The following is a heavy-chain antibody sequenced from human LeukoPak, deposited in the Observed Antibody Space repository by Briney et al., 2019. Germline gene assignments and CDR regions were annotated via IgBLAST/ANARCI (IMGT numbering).Heavy chain of an antibody. CDR2: ISRSGDT. J-gene: IGHJ3*02. CDR1: GDSISSYA. CDR3: AKDRGDGRDAFDI. Sequence: PSETLSLTCSVSGDSISSYAWSWIRRPPGKGLEWIGDISRSGDTNYSPSLKSRLTISVDMSKNQSSLKLRSVTAADTAVYYCAKDRGDGRDAFDIWGQGTVVTVSS. D-gene: IGHD3-10*01. V-gene: IGHV4-59*01.